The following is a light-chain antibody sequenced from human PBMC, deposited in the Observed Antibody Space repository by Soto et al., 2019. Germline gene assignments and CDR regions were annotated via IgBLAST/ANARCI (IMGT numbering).Light chain of an antibody. V-gene: IGKV1-5*03. Sequence: DIHMTQSPSTLSASVGDRVTITCRASQSISIWLAWYQQKPGRAPNLLIYGTSSLESGVTSRFSGSGSGTEFTLTISRLQPDDFATYYFQHDHDYSWTFGQGTKVEIK. CDR2: GTS. J-gene: IGKJ1*01. CDR3: QHDHDYSWT. CDR1: QSISIW.